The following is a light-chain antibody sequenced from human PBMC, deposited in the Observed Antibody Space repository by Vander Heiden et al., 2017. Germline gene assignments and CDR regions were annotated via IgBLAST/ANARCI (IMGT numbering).Light chain of an antibody. CDR1: AMSKEY. CDR3: QSADTSGII. J-gene: IGLJ2*01. CDR2: RDT. V-gene: IGLV3-25*03. Sequence: SQELTQPSSVSVSPGQTARITCSGDAMSKEYTYWYQQKPGQAPLLVRYRDTERPSGIPERFSGSSSGTAVTLTINGVQAEDEADYYCQSADTSGIIFGGGAQLTVL.